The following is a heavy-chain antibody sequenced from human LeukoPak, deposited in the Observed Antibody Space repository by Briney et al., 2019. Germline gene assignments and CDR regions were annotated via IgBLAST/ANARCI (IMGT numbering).Heavy chain of an antibody. CDR1: GGSISSNY. CDR2: IYHSGST. J-gene: IGHJ4*02. Sequence: PETLSLTCTVSGGSISSNYWSWIRQPPGKGLEWIGFIYHSGSTNYNPSLKSRVAISIDTSTNQFVLKLNSVTAADTAVYYCARGVTFDYGGNSSPFDYWGQGTLVTVSS. D-gene: IGHD4-23*01. CDR3: ARGVTFDYGGNSSPFDY. V-gene: IGHV4-59*01.